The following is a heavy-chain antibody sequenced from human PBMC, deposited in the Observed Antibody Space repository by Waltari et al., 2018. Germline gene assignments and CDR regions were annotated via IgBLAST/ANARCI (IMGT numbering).Heavy chain of an antibody. J-gene: IGHJ3*01. CDR2: IMKDGGYK. D-gene: IGHD3-10*02. CDR1: GFIFTNYW. V-gene: IGHV3-7*01. Sequence: EVNLVESGGGLVQPGGSLRLSCAASGFIFTNYWMSWVRQAPGKRPEWVADIMKDGGYKVHLVSVECRFTIARDNAEKIVYLQMNSLRVDDTAVYYCVRNRDYHMFDVLGQGTMVTVSS. CDR3: VRNRDYHMFDV.